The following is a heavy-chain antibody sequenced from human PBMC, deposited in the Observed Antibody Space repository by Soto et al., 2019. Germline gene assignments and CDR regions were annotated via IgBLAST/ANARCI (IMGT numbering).Heavy chain of an antibody. CDR3: ATGGTLNYYYGMDV. Sequence: QVQLVQSGAEVKKPGASVKVSCKVSGYTLTELSIHWVRQAPGKGLERMGGFDPEDGETIYAQKFQGRVTMTEDTSTGTAYMELSSLRSEDTAVYYCATGGTLNYYYGMDVWGQRTTVTVSS. J-gene: IGHJ6*02. CDR2: FDPEDGET. CDR1: GYTLTELS. V-gene: IGHV1-24*01. D-gene: IGHD1-1*01.